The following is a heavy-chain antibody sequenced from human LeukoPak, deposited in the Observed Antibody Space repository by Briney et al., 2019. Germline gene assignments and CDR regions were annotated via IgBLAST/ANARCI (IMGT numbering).Heavy chain of an antibody. Sequence: GGSLRLSCAASGFFFNTYWMHWVRQAPGKGLVWVSRVNSDGTNTNYGDSVQGRFTVSRDNAKNSLYLQMNSLRAEDTAVYYCARNSIAARPLDYWGQGTLVTVSS. CDR2: VNSDGTNT. D-gene: IGHD6-6*01. CDR1: GFFFNTYW. V-gene: IGHV3-74*01. J-gene: IGHJ4*02. CDR3: ARNSIAARPLDY.